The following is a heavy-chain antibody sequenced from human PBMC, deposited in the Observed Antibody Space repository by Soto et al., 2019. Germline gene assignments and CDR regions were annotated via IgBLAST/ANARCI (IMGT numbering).Heavy chain of an antibody. CDR3: ARDRLIAVTGLLHY. V-gene: IGHV1-18*01. J-gene: IGHJ4*02. Sequence: QVQLVQSGAEVKKPGASVKVSCKTSGYPFTSYGINWVRQAPGQGPEWMGWISAYNGKTSYTQKFQGRVTMTIDTSTSTAYMEMRSLRSDDTAAYYCARDRLIAVTGLLHYWGQGTLVTVSS. CDR2: ISAYNGKT. CDR1: GYPFTSYG. D-gene: IGHD6-19*01.